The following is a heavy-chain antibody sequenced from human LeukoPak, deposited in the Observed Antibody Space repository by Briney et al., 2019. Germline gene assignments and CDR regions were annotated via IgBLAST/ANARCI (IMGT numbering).Heavy chain of an antibody. Sequence: PSETLSLTCTVSGGSISSSSYYWGWIRQPPGKGLEWIGSIYYSGSTYYHPSLKSRVTISVDTSKNQFSLKLSSVTAANTAVYYGARWASCSSTSCYHYFDYWGQGTLVTVSS. D-gene: IGHD2-2*01. V-gene: IGHV4-39*07. J-gene: IGHJ4*02. CDR3: ARWASCSSTSCYHYFDY. CDR1: GGSISSSSYY. CDR2: IYYSGST.